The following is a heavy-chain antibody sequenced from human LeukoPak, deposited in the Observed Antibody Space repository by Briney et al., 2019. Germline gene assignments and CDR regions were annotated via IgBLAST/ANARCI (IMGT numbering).Heavy chain of an antibody. J-gene: IGHJ4*02. V-gene: IGHV4-30-2*01. CDR2: IYHSGST. Sequence: SQTLSLTCTVSGGSISSGGYYWSWIRQPPGKALAWIGYIYHSGSTYYNPSLKSRVTISVDRSKNQFSLKLSSVTAADTAVYYCARANYNWNDEYYFDYWGQGTLVTVSS. D-gene: IGHD1-1*01. CDR1: GGSISSGGYY. CDR3: ARANYNWNDEYYFDY.